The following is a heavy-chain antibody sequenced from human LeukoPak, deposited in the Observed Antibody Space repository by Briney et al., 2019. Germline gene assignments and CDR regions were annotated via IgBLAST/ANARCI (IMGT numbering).Heavy chain of an antibody. D-gene: IGHD6-13*01. V-gene: IGHV4-34*01. CDR1: GVSFSGYY. Sequence: SETLSLTCAVYGVSFSGYYWSWIPQPPGKGREWIGEINHSGSTNYNPSPKSRVPMSVDTSKNQFSLKLSSVTAADTALYYCARGRGVFGFDYWGQGTLVTVSS. CDR2: INHSGST. CDR3: ARGRGVFGFDY. J-gene: IGHJ4*02.